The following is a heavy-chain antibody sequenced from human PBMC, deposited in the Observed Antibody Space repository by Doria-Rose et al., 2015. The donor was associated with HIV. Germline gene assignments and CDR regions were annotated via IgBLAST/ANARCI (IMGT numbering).Heavy chain of an antibody. CDR1: GGSFSGYY. CDR3: ARGLLRGGWNDVDYYYGMDV. CDR2: INHSGST. V-gene: IGHV4-34*01. J-gene: IGHJ6*02. Sequence: QVQLQESGARLVKPSETLSLTCAVFGGSFSGYYWSWTRQPPGKGLEWIGEINHSGSTTYNTSLKSRVTISLDASKNLFSLKLSSVTAADTAVYYCARGLLRGGWNDVDYYYGMDVWGQGTTVTVSS. D-gene: IGHD1-1*01.